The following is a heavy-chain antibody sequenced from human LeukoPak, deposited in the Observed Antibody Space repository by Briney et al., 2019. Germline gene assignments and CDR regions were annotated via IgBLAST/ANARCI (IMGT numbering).Heavy chain of an antibody. CDR2: ISSSGSTI. CDR3: ARKRGDNYGDDKNVYYYYGVDV. J-gene: IGHJ6*02. CDR1: GFTFSDYY. Sequence: GGSLRLSCAASGFTFSDYYMSWIRQAPGKGLEWVSYISSSGSTIYYADSVKGRFTISRDNAKNSLYLQMNSLRAEDTAVYYCARKRGDNYGDDKNVYYYYGVDVWGQGTTVTVSS. V-gene: IGHV3-11*01. D-gene: IGHD4-17*01.